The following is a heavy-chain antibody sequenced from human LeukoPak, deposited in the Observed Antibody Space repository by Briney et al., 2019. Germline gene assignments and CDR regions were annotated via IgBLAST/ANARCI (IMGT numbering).Heavy chain of an antibody. D-gene: IGHD3-22*01. Sequence: SETLSLTCTVSGGSISSYNWSWIRQPAGKGLEWIGRIYTSGSTNYNPSLKSRVTMSVDTSKNQFSLKLSSVTAADTAVYYCARWETYYYDSSGYYNPWGQGTLVTVSS. CDR3: ARWETYYYDSSGYYNP. V-gene: IGHV4-4*07. J-gene: IGHJ5*02. CDR2: IYTSGST. CDR1: GGSISSYN.